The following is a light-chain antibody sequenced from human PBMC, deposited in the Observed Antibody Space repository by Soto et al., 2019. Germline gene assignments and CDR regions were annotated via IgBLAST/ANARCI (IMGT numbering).Light chain of an antibody. Sequence: DIQMSQSPSSLSASVGDRFTITCRASQIISSWLAWYQQKPGKAPKLLIYDASSLESGVPSRFSGSGSGTEFTLTISSLQPDDFATYYCQQYNSYSPAFGQGTKVDIK. CDR3: QQYNSYSPA. V-gene: IGKV1-5*01. CDR1: QIISSW. CDR2: DAS. J-gene: IGKJ1*01.